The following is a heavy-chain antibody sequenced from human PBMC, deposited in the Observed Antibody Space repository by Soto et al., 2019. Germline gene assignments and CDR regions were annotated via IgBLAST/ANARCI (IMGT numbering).Heavy chain of an antibody. V-gene: IGHV5-51*01. D-gene: IGHD3-3*01. CDR2: IYPGDSDT. Sequence: PGESLKISCNGSGYSFTSYWIGWVRQMPGKGLEGMGIIYPGDSDTRYSPSFQGQVTISADKSISTAYLQWSSLKASDTAMYYCASAISYDHQYYFDYWGQGTLVTVSS. CDR3: ASAISYDHQYYFDY. J-gene: IGHJ4*02. CDR1: GYSFTSYW.